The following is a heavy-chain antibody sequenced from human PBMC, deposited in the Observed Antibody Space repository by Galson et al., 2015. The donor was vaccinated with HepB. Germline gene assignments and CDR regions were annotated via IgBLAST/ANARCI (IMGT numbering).Heavy chain of an antibody. CDR3: AGTGWNHEFDS. V-gene: IGHV1-8*01. CDR2: MNPNSGDT. D-gene: IGHD6-19*01. CDR1: GYTFTSYD. J-gene: IGHJ4*02. Sequence: VKVSCKASGYTFTSYDINWVRQATGQGLEWMGWMNPNSGDTGYAQRFQGRVTMTRNTSLGTAYMELSSLRSEDTAVYYCAGTGWNHEFDSWGQGTLVTVSS.